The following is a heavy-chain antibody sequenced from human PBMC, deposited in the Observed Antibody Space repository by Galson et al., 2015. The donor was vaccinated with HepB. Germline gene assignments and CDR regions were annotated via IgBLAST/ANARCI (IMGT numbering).Heavy chain of an antibody. J-gene: IGHJ6*02. CDR3: ARDSWVAARPGSVDYGMDV. D-gene: IGHD6-6*01. CDR1: GFSFSHYA. Sequence: SLRLSCAASGFSFSHYAIHWVRQAPGKGLEWVALISFDGNNQYYPDSVKGRFTISRDNSKNTLYLQMNSLRADDTAVYFCARDSWVAARPGSVDYGMDVWGPGTTVTVSS. CDR2: ISFDGNNQ. V-gene: IGHV3-30-3*01.